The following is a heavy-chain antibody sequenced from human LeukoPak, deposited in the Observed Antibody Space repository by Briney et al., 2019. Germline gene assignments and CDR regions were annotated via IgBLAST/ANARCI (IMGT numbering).Heavy chain of an antibody. D-gene: IGHD2-8*01. CDR1: GFTFSSYA. CDR3: ARDRATYCTNGICYDRESAFDI. CDR2: ISSNGGST. Sequence: GGSLRLSCSASGFTFSSYAMHWVRQAPGKGLEHLSGISSNGGSTYYAGSVKGRFTISRDNSKNTLYLQMSSLRAEDTAVYYCARDRATYCTNGICYDRESAFDIWGQGTMVTVSS. V-gene: IGHV3-64D*09. J-gene: IGHJ3*02.